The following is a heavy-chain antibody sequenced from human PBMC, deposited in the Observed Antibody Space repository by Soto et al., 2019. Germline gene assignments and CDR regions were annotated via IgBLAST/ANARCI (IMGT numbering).Heavy chain of an antibody. J-gene: IGHJ6*03. CDR2: ISSSSSTI. CDR1: GFTFSSYS. V-gene: IGHV3-48*01. Sequence: HPGGSLRLSCSASGFTFSSYSMNWVRQAPGKGLEWVSYISSSSSTIYYADSVKGRFTISRDNAKNSLYLQMNSLRAEDTAVYYCARTLIAVTKGYMDVWGKGTTVTVSS. CDR3: ARTLIAVTKGYMDV. D-gene: IGHD6-19*01.